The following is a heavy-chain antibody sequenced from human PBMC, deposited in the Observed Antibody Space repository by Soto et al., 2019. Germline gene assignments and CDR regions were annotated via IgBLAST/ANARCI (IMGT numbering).Heavy chain of an antibody. CDR3: ARPWDCSGGSCYIY. D-gene: IGHD2-15*01. V-gene: IGHV2-70*01. J-gene: IGHJ4*02. CDR1: GFSLSTSGMC. Sequence: SGPTVVNPTQTLTLTCTFSGFSLSTSGMCVSWIRQPPGKALEWLALIDWDDDKYYSTSLKTRLTISKDTSKNQVVLTMTNMDPVDTATYYCARPWDCSGGSCYIYWGQGTLVTVSS. CDR2: IDWDDDK.